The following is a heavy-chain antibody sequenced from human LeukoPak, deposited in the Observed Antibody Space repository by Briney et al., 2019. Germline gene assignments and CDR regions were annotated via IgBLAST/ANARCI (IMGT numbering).Heavy chain of an antibody. CDR1: GYTFTSYD. J-gene: IGHJ6*03. CDR2: MNPNSGGT. V-gene: IGHV1-2*02. D-gene: IGHD6-13*01. CDR3: ARREFTPAGPGNYHYYYLDV. Sequence: ASVKVSCKASGYTFTSYDINWVRQATGQGLEWMGWMNPNSGGTNFQGRVTMTRDTSISTAYMELDRLTSGDTAIYYCARREFTPAGPGNYHYYYLDVWGKGTMLTVSS.